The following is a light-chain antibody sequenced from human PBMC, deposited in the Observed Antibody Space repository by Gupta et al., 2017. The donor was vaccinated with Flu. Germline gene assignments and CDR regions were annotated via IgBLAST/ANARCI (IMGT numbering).Light chain of an antibody. V-gene: IGKV3-11*01. J-gene: IGKJ1*01. Sequence: VLTQSPATLSLSPGERATLSCRASQSVSSYLAWYQQKPGQAPRLLIYDASNRATGIPARFSGSGSGTDFTLTISSLEPEDFAVYYCQQRSNWPRTFGQGTKVEIK. CDR3: QQRSNWPRT. CDR1: QSVSSY. CDR2: DAS.